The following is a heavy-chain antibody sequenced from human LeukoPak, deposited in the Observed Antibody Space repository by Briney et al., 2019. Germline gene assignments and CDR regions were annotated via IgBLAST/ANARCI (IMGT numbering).Heavy chain of an antibody. J-gene: IGHJ3*02. CDR2: IYPSGNT. V-gene: IGHV4-4*07. CDR3: SRDHSSGYFPRRAFDI. D-gene: IGHD6-19*01. Sequence: SETLSLTCTVSGGSITSYTNWNWIRQPAGKGLEWIGRIYPSGNTNYNPSLESRVTMSIDTSKNQFSLTMISVTAADTAVYYCSRDHSSGYFPRRAFDIWGQGTIITVSS. CDR1: GGSITSYTN.